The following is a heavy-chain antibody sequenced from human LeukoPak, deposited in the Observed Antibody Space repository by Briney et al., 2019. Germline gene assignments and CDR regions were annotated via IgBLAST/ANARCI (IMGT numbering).Heavy chain of an antibody. V-gene: IGHV3-23*01. D-gene: IGHD2-15*01. CDR2: ISGSGGST. CDR3: AKAGDIVVVVAAMPRAPFDY. CDR1: GFTFSSYA. J-gene: IGHJ4*02. Sequence: PGGSLRLSCAASGFTFSSYAMSWVRQAPGKGLEWVSAISGSGGSTYYADSVKGRFTISRDNSKNTLYLQMNSLRAEDTAVYYRAKAGDIVVVVAAMPRAPFDYWGQGTLVTVSS.